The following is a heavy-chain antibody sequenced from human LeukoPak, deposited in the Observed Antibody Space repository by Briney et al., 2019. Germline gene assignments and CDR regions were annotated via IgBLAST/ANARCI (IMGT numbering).Heavy chain of an antibody. CDR1: GFTFSSYA. D-gene: IGHD3-10*01. J-gene: IGHJ4*02. Sequence: PGGSLRLSCAASGFTFSSYAMSWVRQAPGKGLEWVSAISGSGGKTYYADSVKGRFTISRDNSKNTLYLQMNSLRAEDTAVYYCAKDGGYYGSGSPLDYWGQGTLVTVSS. V-gene: IGHV3-23*01. CDR2: ISGSGGKT. CDR3: AKDGGYYGSGSPLDY.